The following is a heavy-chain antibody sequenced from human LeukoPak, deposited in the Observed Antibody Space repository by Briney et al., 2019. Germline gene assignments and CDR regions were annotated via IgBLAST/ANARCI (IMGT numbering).Heavy chain of an antibody. CDR1: GFTFSTNA. CDR3: ARSPLDGYNYLDY. CDR2: ISYDGNAK. J-gene: IGHJ4*02. D-gene: IGHD5-24*01. V-gene: IGHV3-30*04. Sequence: GGSLRLSCAASGFTFSTNAMRWVRQAPGKGLEWVAVISYDGNAKYYADSVKGRFTISRDNPKNTLYLQMNSLRPEDTAVYYCARSPLDGYNYLDYWGQGTLVTVSS.